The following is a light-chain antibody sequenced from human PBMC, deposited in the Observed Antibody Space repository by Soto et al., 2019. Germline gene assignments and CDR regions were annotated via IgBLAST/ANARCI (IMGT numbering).Light chain of an antibody. CDR2: SNN. V-gene: IGLV1-44*01. Sequence: QSVLTQPPSASGTAGRRVTISCSGSSSNIGSNTVNWYQQLPGTAPKLLIYSNNQRPSGVPDRFSGSKSGTSASLAISGLQSEDEADYYCAAWDDSLNGLYVFGTGTKVTVL. CDR3: AAWDDSLNGLYV. J-gene: IGLJ1*01. CDR1: SSNIGSNT.